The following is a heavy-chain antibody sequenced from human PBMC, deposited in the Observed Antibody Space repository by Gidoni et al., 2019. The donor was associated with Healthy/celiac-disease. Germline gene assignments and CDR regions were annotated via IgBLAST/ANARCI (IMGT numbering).Heavy chain of an antibody. CDR2: NDHSGST. D-gene: IGHD6-19*01. CDR3: ARGRGSGWYDY. J-gene: IGHJ4*02. V-gene: IGHV4-34*01. Sequence: QVQLQQWGAGLLKPSETLSLPCAVYGGSFSGDYWSWIRQPPGKGLEGIGENDHSGSTTYNPNRKSRVTIAVDTSKNQFSLKRSSVNDADTDVYYCARGRGSGWYDYWGQGTLVTVSS. CDR1: GGSFSGDY.